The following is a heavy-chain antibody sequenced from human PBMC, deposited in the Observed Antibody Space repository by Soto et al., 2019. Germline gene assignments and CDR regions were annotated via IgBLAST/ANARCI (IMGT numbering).Heavy chain of an antibody. D-gene: IGHD6-13*01. CDR3: ARDSHYSSSWIFDY. J-gene: IGHJ4*02. CDR1: GFTFSSYG. V-gene: IGHV3-33*01. Sequence: PGGSLRLSCAASGFTFSSYGMHWVRQAPGKGLEWVAVIWYDGSNKYYADSVKGRFTISRDNSKNTLYLQMNSLRAEDTAVYYCARDSHYSSSWIFDYWGQGTLLTVSS. CDR2: IWYDGSNK.